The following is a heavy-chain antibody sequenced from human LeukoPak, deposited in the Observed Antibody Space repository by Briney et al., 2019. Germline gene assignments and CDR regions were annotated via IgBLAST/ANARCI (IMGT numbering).Heavy chain of an antibody. Sequence: SETLSLTCSVSGGSISSYYWSWIRQPPGKGLEWIGYIYYSGSTNYNPSLKSRVTISVDTSKGQFSLKLSSVAAADTAVYYCARSYGGNRWHGFDIWGQGTMVTVSS. CDR1: GGSISSYY. CDR2: IYYSGST. J-gene: IGHJ3*02. CDR3: ARSYGGNRWHGFDI. V-gene: IGHV4-59*01. D-gene: IGHD4-23*01.